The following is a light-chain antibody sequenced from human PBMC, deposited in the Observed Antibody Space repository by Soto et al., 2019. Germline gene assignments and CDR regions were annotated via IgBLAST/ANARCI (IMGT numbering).Light chain of an antibody. Sequence: DIILTQSPATVSVSPGERATLSCRASRIVSTNLAWYQHKHGQAPRLLIYGASTRVTDIPPRFSGSGSGTEFTLTINYLKSKDSRVYYCQQYEKPAPPVPFGGGTKVEI. CDR3: QQYEKPAPPVP. V-gene: IGKV3-15*01. CDR1: RIVSTN. J-gene: IGKJ4*01. CDR2: GAS.